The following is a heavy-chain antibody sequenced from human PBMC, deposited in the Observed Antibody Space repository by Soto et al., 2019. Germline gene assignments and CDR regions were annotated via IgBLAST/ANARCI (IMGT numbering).Heavy chain of an antibody. CDR3: ARRTSTPSLAF. V-gene: IGHV2-70*04. D-gene: IGHD3-16*02. CDR1: VLSHTTAGQH. J-gene: IGHJ4*02. CDR2: IDWDDDK. Sequence: GPTRANATDSLAPTCPCRVLSHTTAGQHVSWIRQPPGKALEGLARIDWDDDKWYSPSLKTRLTISKDTSKNRVVLTMTNMDPVDTATYYCARRTSTPSLAFRGQGTLVTVSS.